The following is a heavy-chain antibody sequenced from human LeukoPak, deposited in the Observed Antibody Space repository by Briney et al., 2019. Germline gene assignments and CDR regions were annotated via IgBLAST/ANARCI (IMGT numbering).Heavy chain of an antibody. CDR2: ISYDGSNK. CDR1: GFTFSSYA. CDR3: AKRGATATTWGTFDY. Sequence: HPGGSLRLSCAASGFTFSSYAMPWVRQAPGKGLEWVAVISYDGSNKYYADSVKGRFTISRDNSKNTLYLQMNSLRAEDTAVYYCAKRGATATTWGTFDYWGQGTLVTVSS. D-gene: IGHD4-17*01. V-gene: IGHV3-30-3*01. J-gene: IGHJ4*02.